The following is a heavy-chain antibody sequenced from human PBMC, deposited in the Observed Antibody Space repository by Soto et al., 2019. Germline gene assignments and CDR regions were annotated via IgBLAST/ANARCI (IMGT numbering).Heavy chain of an antibody. Sequence: AASVKVSCKASGYTFTSYYMHWVRQAPGQGLEWMGIINPSGGSTSYAQKFQGRVTMTRDTSTSTVYMELSSLRSEDTAVYYCARDGVTTIHYYYGMDVWGQGTTVTVSS. D-gene: IGHD4-4*01. CDR1: GYTFTSYY. J-gene: IGHJ6*02. V-gene: IGHV1-46*01. CDR3: ARDGVTTIHYYYGMDV. CDR2: INPSGGST.